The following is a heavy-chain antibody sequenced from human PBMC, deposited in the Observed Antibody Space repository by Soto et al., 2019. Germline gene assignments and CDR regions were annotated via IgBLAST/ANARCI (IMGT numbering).Heavy chain of an antibody. Sequence: SVTLPLTCNVSGASISNYNYWVWFRQHPGKGLEWIGSIIYSGNVIYNPSLQSRLTLFVDTSKNQFSLKLSSVTAADTAVYYCARERNDSSDHIDYWGQGTLVTVSS. D-gene: IGHD3-22*01. J-gene: IGHJ4*02. CDR1: GASISNYNY. CDR2: IIYSGNV. CDR3: ARERNDSSDHIDY. V-gene: IGHV4-39*07.